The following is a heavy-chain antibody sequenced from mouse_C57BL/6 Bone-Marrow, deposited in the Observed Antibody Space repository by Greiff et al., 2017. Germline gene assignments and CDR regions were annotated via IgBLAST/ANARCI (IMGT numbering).Heavy chain of an antibody. CDR2: IYPRSGST. D-gene: IGHD1-1*01. V-gene: IGHV1-81*01. CDR1: GYTFTSYG. Sequence: LVESGAELARPGASVKLSCKAFGYTFTSYGISWVKQRTGQGLEWIGEIYPRSGSTYYNEKFKGKATLTADKSSSTAYMELRSLTSEDSAVYFCARVGSSPLGYWGQGTTLTVSS. J-gene: IGHJ2*01. CDR3: ARVGSSPLGY.